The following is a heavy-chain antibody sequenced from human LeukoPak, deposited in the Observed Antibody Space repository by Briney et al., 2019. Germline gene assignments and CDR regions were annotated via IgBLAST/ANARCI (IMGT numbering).Heavy chain of an antibody. V-gene: IGHV4-34*01. CDR1: GGSFSGYY. CDR2: INHSGST. CDR3: ARERRDSSGFTAHFDY. Sequence: MPSETLSLTCAVYGGSFSGYYWSWIRQPPGKGLEWIGEINHSGSTNYNPSLKSRVTISVDTSKNQFSLKLSSVTAADTAVYYCARERRDSSGFTAHFDYWGQGTLVTVSS. J-gene: IGHJ4*02. D-gene: IGHD3-22*01.